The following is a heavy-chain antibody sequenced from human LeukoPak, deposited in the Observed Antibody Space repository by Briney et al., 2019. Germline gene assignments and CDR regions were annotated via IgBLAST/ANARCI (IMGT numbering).Heavy chain of an antibody. CDR1: GGTFSSYA. D-gene: IGHD3-22*01. CDR2: IIPILGIA. Sequence: SVKVSCKASGGTFSSYAISWVRQAPGQGLEWMGRIIPILGIANYAQKFQGRVTITADKSTSTAYMELSSLRSEDTAVYYCARERTNYDSSGRGRDAFDIWGQGTMVTVSS. J-gene: IGHJ3*02. CDR3: ARERTNYDSSGRGRDAFDI. V-gene: IGHV1-69*04.